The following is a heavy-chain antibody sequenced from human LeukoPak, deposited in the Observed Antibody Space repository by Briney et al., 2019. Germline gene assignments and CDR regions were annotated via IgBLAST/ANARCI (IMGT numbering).Heavy chain of an antibody. V-gene: IGHV3-30*02. CDR3: ANRYSSGSYYNPYSFDY. CDR1: GFTFSSYG. J-gene: IGHJ4*02. Sequence: GGSLRLSCAASGFTFSSYGMHWVRQAPGKGLEWVAFIRYDGSNKYYADSVKGRFTISRDNSKNTLYLQMNSLRPEDTAVYYCANRYSSGSYYNPYSFDYWGQGTLVTVSS. D-gene: IGHD3-10*01. CDR2: IRYDGSNK.